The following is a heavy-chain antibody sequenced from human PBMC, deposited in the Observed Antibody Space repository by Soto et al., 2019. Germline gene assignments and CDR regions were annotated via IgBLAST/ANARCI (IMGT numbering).Heavy chain of an antibody. J-gene: IGHJ3*02. Sequence: ESGGDLVQPGGSLRLSCVASGFTVSSHYIIWVRQAPGKGLEWVSVIYSGGSTYYADSVKGRFTISRDNSKNTLYLQMNSLRAEDTAVYYCARVYTALFNAFDIWGQGTMVTVS. CDR1: GFTVSSHY. CDR2: IYSGGST. D-gene: IGHD1-20*01. V-gene: IGHV3-66*01. CDR3: ARVYTALFNAFDI.